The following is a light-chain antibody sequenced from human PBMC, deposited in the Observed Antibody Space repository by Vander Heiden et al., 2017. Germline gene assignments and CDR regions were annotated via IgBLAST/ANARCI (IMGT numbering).Light chain of an antibody. CDR2: GAS. CDR3: QQYGSSLL. V-gene: IGKV3-20*01. Sequence: ERELTQSPGTLSLSPGERATLSCRASQSVSSSYLAWYQQKPGQAPRLLIYGASSRATGIPDRFSGSGSGTDFTLTISRLEPEDFAVYYCQQYGSSLLFGGGTKVEIK. J-gene: IGKJ4*01. CDR1: QSVSSSY.